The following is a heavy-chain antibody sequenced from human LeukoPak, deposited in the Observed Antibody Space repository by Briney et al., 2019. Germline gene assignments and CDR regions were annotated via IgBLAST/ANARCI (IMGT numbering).Heavy chain of an antibody. J-gene: IGHJ3*02. CDR2: MASRSTV. CDR3: ARDIHYDGNIHHYHAFDI. Sequence: PGGSLRLSCAASGFTFSSYSMNWVRQAPGKGLEWVSYMASRSTVYYSDSVKGRFTISRDNAKNSLYLQMNSLRAEDTAVYFCARDIHYDGNIHHYHAFDIWGQGTMVTVSS. CDR1: GFTFSSYS. V-gene: IGHV3-48*01. D-gene: IGHD3-22*01.